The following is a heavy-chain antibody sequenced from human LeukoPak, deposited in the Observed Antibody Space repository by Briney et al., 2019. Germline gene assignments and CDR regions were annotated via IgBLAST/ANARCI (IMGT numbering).Heavy chain of an antibody. CDR1: GFSFSTHG. CDR3: AKGSSSSWFHYFDY. J-gene: IGHJ4*02. D-gene: IGHD6-13*01. Sequence: PGGSLRLSCAASGFSFSTHGMNWVRQAPGRGLEWVSSIETGPGYADSMKGRFTISRDNSKNTLYLQMNSLRAEDTAVYYCAKGSSSSWFHYFDYWGQGTLVTVSS. V-gene: IGHV3-NL1*01. CDR2: IETGP.